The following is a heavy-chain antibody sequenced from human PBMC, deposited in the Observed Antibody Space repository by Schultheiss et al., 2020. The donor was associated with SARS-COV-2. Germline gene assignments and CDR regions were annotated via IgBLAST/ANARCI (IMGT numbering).Heavy chain of an antibody. CDR1: GFTFSSYS. D-gene: IGHD1-26*01. CDR3: ARSAVGATRRNDAFDI. V-gene: IGHV3-13*01. CDR2: IGTAGDT. Sequence: GGSLRLSCAASGFTFSSYSMNWVRQATGKGLEWVSAIGTAGDTYYPGSVKGRFTISRENAKNSLYLQMNSLRAGDTAVYYCARSAVGATRRNDAFDIWGQGTMVTVSS. J-gene: IGHJ3*02.